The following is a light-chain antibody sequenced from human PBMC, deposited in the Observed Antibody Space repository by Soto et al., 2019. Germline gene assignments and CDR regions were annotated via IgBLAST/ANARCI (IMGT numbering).Light chain of an antibody. J-gene: IGLJ1*01. CDR1: SSDVGNYIF. CDR3: VSYKTSASYV. CDR2: DIN. V-gene: IGLV2-14*01. Sequence: QSVLTQPASVSGSPGQSITISCTGTSSDVGNYIFVSWYRQHPGKAPKLMIYDINNRPSGVSNRFSGSKSGKTASLTISGLQAEDEADYYCVSYKTSASYVFGTGTKGTVL.